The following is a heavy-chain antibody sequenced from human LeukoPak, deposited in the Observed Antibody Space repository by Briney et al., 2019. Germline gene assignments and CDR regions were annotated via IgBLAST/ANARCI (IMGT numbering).Heavy chain of an antibody. D-gene: IGHD3-3*01. J-gene: IGHJ4*02. CDR1: GLTFSSYW. Sequence: GGSLRLSYAASGLTFSSYWMSWVRQAPGKGLEWVANIKQDGSEKHYVDSVKGRFTISRDNAKNSLYLQMNSLRGEDTAVYYGARRGFVVVMLWYFDYWGQGTLVTVSS. CDR2: IKQDGSEK. CDR3: ARRGFVVVMLWYFDY. V-gene: IGHV3-7*01.